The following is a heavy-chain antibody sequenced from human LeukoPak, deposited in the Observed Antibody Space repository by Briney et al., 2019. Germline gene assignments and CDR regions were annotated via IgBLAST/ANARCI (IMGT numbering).Heavy chain of an antibody. CDR2: INPNSGDT. D-gene: IGHD3-10*01. CDR1: RYTFTGYY. Sequence: ASVKVSCKASRYTFTGYYIHWVRQAPGQGHEWMGWINPNSGDTNYAQKFQGRVTMTRDTSISTAYMELSRLRSDDTAVYYCARGGAYYYGSGSYYNPPYFFDYWGQGTLVTASS. CDR3: ARGGAYYYGSGSYYNPPYFFDY. J-gene: IGHJ4*02. V-gene: IGHV1-2*02.